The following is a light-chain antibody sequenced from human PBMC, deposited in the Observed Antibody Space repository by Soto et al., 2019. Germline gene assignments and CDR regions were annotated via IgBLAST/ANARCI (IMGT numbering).Light chain of an antibody. Sequence: QSVLTQPASVSGSPGQSITISCTGTSSDVGGYPYVSWYQQHSGKAPKLMIYDVTNRPSGVSNRFSGSKSGNTASLTISGLQAEDEADSYRSSFTDSNTLLFGGGTKLTVL. CDR1: SSDVGGYPY. V-gene: IGLV2-14*03. J-gene: IGLJ3*02. CDR3: SSFTDSNTLL. CDR2: DVT.